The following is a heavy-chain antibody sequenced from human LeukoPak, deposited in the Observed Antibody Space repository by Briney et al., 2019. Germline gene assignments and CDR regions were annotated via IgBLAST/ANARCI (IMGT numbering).Heavy chain of an antibody. CDR2: INPNSGGT. J-gene: IGHJ4*02. V-gene: IGHV1-2*02. Sequence: ASVKVSCKASGYTFTGYYIHWVRQAPGQGLEWMGWINPNSGGTNYAQKFQGRVTMTRDTSISTAYMELSRLRSDDTAVYYCASGSGSYPYYFDYWGQGTLVTVSS. D-gene: IGHD1-26*01. CDR1: GYTFTGYY. CDR3: ASGSGSYPYYFDY.